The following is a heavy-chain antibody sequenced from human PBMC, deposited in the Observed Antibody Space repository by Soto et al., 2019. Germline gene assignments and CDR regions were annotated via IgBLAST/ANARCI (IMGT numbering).Heavy chain of an antibody. CDR2: IYYSGST. D-gene: IGHD2-2*01. Sequence: SETLSLTCTVSGGSISSSSYYWGWIRQPPGKGLEWIGSIYYSGSTYYNPSLKSRVTISVDTSKNQFSLKLSSVTAADTAVYYCARGRFGGVVPAAIWGDNWFDPWGQGTLVTVSS. CDR3: ARGRFGGVVPAAIWGDNWFDP. CDR1: GGSISSSSYY. J-gene: IGHJ5*02. V-gene: IGHV4-39*07.